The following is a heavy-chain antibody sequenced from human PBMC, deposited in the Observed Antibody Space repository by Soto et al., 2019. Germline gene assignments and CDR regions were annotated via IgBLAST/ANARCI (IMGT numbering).Heavy chain of an antibody. CDR2: IIPIFGTA. J-gene: IGHJ2*01. CDR1: AGTFSSYA. V-gene: IGHV1-69*01. D-gene: IGHD5-18*01. Sequence: QVQLVQSGAEVKKPGSSVKVSCKASAGTFSSYAISWVRQAPGQGLEWMGGIIPIFGTANYAQKFQGRVTITADESTSTAYMELRSLRSEDTAVYYCARDPGYSYGAGPPDWYFDLWGRGTLVTVSS. CDR3: ARDPGYSYGAGPPDWYFDL.